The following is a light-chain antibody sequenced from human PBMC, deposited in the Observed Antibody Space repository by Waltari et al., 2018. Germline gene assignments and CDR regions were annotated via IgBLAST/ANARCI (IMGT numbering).Light chain of an antibody. V-gene: IGKV1-39*01. CDR1: QSISSY. CDR2: AAS. CDR3: QQSCSTPRLT. J-gene: IGKJ4*01. Sequence: DIQMTQSPSSLSASVGDRVTITCRASQSISSYLNWYQQKPGKAPKLLIYAASSLQSGVPSRFSGSGSGTDFTFTISSLQPEDFATYYCQQSCSTPRLTFGGGTKVEIK.